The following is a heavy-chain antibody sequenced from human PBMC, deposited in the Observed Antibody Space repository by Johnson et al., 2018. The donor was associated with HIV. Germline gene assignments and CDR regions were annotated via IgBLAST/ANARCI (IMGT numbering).Heavy chain of an antibody. Sequence: VQLVESGGGVVQPGRSLRLSCAAHGFSVSSNFMSWVRQAPGKGLDWVAGINWNGGSTGYADSVKGRFTISRDNAKNSLYLQMNSLRAEDTALYYCARDPPLALGGAFDIWGQGTMVTVSS. CDR2: INWNGGST. CDR3: ARDPPLALGGAFDI. D-gene: IGHD3-16*01. CDR1: GFSVSSNF. J-gene: IGHJ3*02. V-gene: IGHV3-20*04.